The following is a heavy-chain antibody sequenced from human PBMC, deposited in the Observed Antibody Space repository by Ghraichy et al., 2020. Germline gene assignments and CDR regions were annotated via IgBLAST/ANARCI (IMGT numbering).Heavy chain of an antibody. CDR1: GGTFSSYA. Sequence: SVKVSCKASGGTFSSYAISWVRQAPGQGLEWMGGIIPIFGTANYAQKFQGRVTITADESTSTAYMELSSLRSEDTAVYYCARDMTDIVVVVAATVPWFDPWGQGTLVTVSS. V-gene: IGHV1-69*13. D-gene: IGHD2-15*01. J-gene: IGHJ5*02. CDR3: ARDMTDIVVVVAATVPWFDP. CDR2: IIPIFGTA.